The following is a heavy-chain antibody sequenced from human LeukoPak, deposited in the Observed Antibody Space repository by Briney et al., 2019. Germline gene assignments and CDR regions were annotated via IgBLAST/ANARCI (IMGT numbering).Heavy chain of an antibody. D-gene: IGHD4-23*01. CDR2: INSDGGST. CDR3: ARSAYPGNSVIED. V-gene: IGHV3-74*01. J-gene: IGHJ4*02. CDR1: GITISSYW. Sequence: PGGSLRLSCAGSGITISSYWMHWVRQAPGKVLVRVSRINSDGGSTNYGGSVKGRFTISRDNAKHTLYLQMNSLRAEDTAVYYCARSAYPGNSVIEDWGRGTLVTVSS.